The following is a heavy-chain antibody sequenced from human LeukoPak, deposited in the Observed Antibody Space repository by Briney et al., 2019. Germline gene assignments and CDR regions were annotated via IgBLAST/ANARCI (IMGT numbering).Heavy chain of an antibody. V-gene: IGHV3-7*01. CDR2: IKQDGSEK. Sequence: GGSLRLSCAASGFTFSSYWMSWVRQAPGKGLEWVANIKQDGSEKYYVDSVKGRFTISRDNAKNSLYLQMNSLRAEDTAVYYCARGVSGSLSDAFDIWGQGTMVTVSS. CDR3: ARGVSGSLSDAFDI. CDR1: GFTFSSYW. J-gene: IGHJ3*02. D-gene: IGHD1-26*01.